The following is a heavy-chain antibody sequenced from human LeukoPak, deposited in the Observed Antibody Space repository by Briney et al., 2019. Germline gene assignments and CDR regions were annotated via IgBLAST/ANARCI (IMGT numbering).Heavy chain of an antibody. V-gene: IGHV3-23*01. CDR2: ISGSGGTT. CDR1: GFTFSSYA. D-gene: IGHD6-13*01. J-gene: IGHJ5*01. Sequence: PGGSLRLSCAASGFTFSSYAMRWVRQAPGNGLEWVSGISGSGGTTYYADSVKGRFTNSRDNSKDTLFLQMNSLRGDDTAVYYCTKDSAAYSNSLNFESWGQGTLVTVS. CDR3: TKDSAAYSNSLNFES.